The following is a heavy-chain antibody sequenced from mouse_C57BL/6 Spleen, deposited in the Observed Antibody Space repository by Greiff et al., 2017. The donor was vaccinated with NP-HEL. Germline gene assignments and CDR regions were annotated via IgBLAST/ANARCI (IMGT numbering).Heavy chain of an antibody. Sequence: VQLKQSGAELVRPGASVKLSCTASGFNIKDYYMHWVKQRPEQGLEWIGRIDPEDGDTEYAPKFQGKATMTADTSSNTAYLQLSSLTSEDTAVYYCRRDDGYYVRAFAYWGQGTLVTVSA. D-gene: IGHD2-3*01. CDR2: IDPEDGDT. J-gene: IGHJ3*01. V-gene: IGHV14-1*01. CDR1: GFNIKDYY. CDR3: RRDDGYYVRAFAY.